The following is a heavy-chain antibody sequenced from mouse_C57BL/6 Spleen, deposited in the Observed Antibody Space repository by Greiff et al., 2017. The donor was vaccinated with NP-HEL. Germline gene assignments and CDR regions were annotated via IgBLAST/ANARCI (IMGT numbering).Heavy chain of an antibody. V-gene: IGHV5-4*03. CDR1: GFTFSSYA. CDR3: ARAAGTGAMDY. D-gene: IGHD4-1*01. CDR2: ISDGGSYT. Sequence: EVKLVESGGGLVKPGGSLKLSCAASGFTFSSYAMSWVRQTPEKRLEWVATISDGGSYTYYPDNVKGRFTISRDNAKNNLYLQMSHLKSEDTAMYYCARAAGTGAMDYWGQGTSVTVSS. J-gene: IGHJ4*01.